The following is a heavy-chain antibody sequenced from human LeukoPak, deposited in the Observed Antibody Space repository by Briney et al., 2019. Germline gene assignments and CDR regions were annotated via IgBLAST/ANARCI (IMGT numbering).Heavy chain of an antibody. D-gene: IGHD5-12*01. V-gene: IGHV7-4-1*02. CDR1: GYTFTSYA. CDR3: ARDPGSGYEEHFDY. J-gene: IGHJ4*02. Sequence: ASVKVSCKASGYTFTSYAMNWVRQAPGQGLEWMGWINTNTGNPTYAQGFTGRFVFSLDTSVSTAYLQMNSLRAEDTAVYYCARDPGSGYEEHFDYWGQGTLVTVSS. CDR2: INTNTGNP.